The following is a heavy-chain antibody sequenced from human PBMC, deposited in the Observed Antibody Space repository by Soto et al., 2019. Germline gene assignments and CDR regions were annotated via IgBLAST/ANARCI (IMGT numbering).Heavy chain of an antibody. CDR3: AREPYLPKARNDF. CDR2: ISYIGST. Sequence: SETLSLTCTVSGGSFSSGGYYWSWIRQLPGKGLEWIGYISYIGSTYYNPSLKSRLSISIENSKNQFSLRLTSVTAADSAVYFCAREPYLPKARNDFWGQGTLVTVS. V-gene: IGHV4-30-4*08. CDR1: GGSFSSGGYY. J-gene: IGHJ4*02.